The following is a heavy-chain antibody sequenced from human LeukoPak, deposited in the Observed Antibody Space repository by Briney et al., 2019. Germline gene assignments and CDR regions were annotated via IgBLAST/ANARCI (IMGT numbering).Heavy chain of an antibody. CDR3: ARAGLYYYDSSGHDY. V-gene: IGHV3-30*04. CDR2: ISYDGSNK. Sequence: GRSLRLSCAASGFTFSSYAMHWVRQAPGKGLEWVAVISYDGSNKYYADSVKGRFTISRDNSKNTLYLQMNSLRAEDTAVYYCARAGLYYYDSSGHDYWGQGTLVTVSS. J-gene: IGHJ4*02. D-gene: IGHD3-22*01. CDR1: GFTFSSYA.